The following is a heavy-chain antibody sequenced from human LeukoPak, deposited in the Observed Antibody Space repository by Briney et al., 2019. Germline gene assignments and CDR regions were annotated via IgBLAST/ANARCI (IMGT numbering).Heavy chain of an antibody. Sequence: GGSLRLSCAASGFTFSSYAMHWVRQAPGKGLEWVAVISYDGSNKYYADSVKGRFTISRDNSKNTLYLQMNSLRAEDTAVYYCARSTIVVVVAAAFDYWGQGTLVTASS. CDR1: GFTFSSYA. CDR3: ARSTIVVVVAAAFDY. CDR2: ISYDGSNK. J-gene: IGHJ4*02. D-gene: IGHD2-15*01. V-gene: IGHV3-30-3*01.